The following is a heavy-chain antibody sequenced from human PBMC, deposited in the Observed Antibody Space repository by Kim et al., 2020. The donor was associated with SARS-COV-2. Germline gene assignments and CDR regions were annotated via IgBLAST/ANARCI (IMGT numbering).Heavy chain of an antibody. D-gene: IGHD6-6*01. Sequence: YYDFAASVKSRITINPDTSKNQFSLQLNSVTPEDTAVYYCARDATSSLDYWDQGTLVTVSS. J-gene: IGHJ4*02. CDR3: ARDATSSLDY. V-gene: IGHV6-1*01. CDR2: YY.